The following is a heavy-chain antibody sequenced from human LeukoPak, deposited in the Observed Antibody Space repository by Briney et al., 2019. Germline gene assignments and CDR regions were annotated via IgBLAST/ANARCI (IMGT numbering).Heavy chain of an antibody. Sequence: GGSLRLSCAASGFTFSGYSMNWVRQAPGKGLEWVSSISSSSSYIYYAVSVKGRFTISRDNAKNSLYLQMNSLRAEDTAVYYCARGVVRYFDYWGQGALVTVSS. CDR3: ARGVVRYFDY. CDR2: ISSSSSYI. J-gene: IGHJ4*02. V-gene: IGHV3-21*01. D-gene: IGHD3-9*01. CDR1: GFTFSGYS.